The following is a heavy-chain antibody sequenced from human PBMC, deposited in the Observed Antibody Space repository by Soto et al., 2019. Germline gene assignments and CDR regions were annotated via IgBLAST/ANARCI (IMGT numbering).Heavy chain of an antibody. CDR1: GYGFTTYG. CDR3: ARGRYWDY. D-gene: IGHD2-8*02. J-gene: IGHJ4*02. CDR2: ISAHNGNT. V-gene: IGHV1-18*01. Sequence: QVNLVQSGAEVKKPGASVKVSCKGSGYGFTTYGITWVRQAPGQGLEWMAWISAHNGNTNYAQKLHDRVTVTRDTSTSTAYMELRSLRSDYTAVYYCARGRYWDYWGQGALVTVSS.